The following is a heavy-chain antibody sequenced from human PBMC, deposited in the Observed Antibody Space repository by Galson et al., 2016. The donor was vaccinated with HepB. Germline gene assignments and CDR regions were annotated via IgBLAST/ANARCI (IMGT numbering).Heavy chain of an antibody. CDR1: GFTFSRYG. J-gene: IGHJ6*02. V-gene: IGHV3-33*01. CDR3: ARNGIDYGDYFYSGMDV. D-gene: IGHD4-17*01. Sequence: SLRLSCAASGFTFSRYGMQWVRQAPGKGLEWVAVIWNDGSNKNYGDSVKGRATISRDDSKNKLFLQMNSLRAEDTAVYYCARNGIDYGDYFYSGMDVWGQGTTVTVSS. CDR2: IWNDGSNK.